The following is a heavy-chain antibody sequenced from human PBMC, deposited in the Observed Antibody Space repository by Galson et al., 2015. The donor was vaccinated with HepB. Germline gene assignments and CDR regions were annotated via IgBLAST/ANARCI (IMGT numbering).Heavy chain of an antibody. CDR3: ARELTGSYDY. D-gene: IGHD1-26*01. CDR2: INAANSNT. V-gene: IGHV1-3*01. Sequence: SVKVSCKASGYSFPNYDIHWVRQAPGQRLEWMGWINAANSNTKYSEKFQGRVTISRDTSATTAYMDLSSLRSEDTAVYYCARELTGSYDYWGQGTLVTVSS. CDR1: GYSFPNYD. J-gene: IGHJ4*02.